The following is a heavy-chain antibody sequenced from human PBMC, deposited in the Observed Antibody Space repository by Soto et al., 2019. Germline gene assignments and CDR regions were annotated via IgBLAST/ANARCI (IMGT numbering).Heavy chain of an antibody. Sequence: EGSLRLSCAASGFTFSSYAMSWVRQAPGKGLEWVSAISGSGGSTYYADSVKGRFTVSIDNSKNTLYLQMNSLRAEDTAVYYCAKGGGDYYYGSGSQWKNWVDPWGQGTLVTVSS. J-gene: IGHJ5*02. CDR3: AKGGGDYYYGSGSQWKNWVDP. V-gene: IGHV3-23*01. CDR1: GFTFSSYA. D-gene: IGHD3-10*01. CDR2: ISGSGGST.